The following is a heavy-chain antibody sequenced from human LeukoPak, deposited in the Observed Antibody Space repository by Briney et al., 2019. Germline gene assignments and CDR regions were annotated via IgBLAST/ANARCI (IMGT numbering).Heavy chain of an antibody. J-gene: IGHJ6*03. Sequence: GESLRLSCAASGFTFSSYGMHWVRQAPGKGLEWVAVIWYDGSNKYYADSVKGRFTISRDNSKNTLYLQMNSLRAEDTAVYYCAKTAHYGSGSYAGYYYYMDVWGKGTTVTVSS. CDR2: IWYDGSNK. D-gene: IGHD3-10*01. V-gene: IGHV3-33*06. CDR3: AKTAHYGSGSYAGYYYYMDV. CDR1: GFTFSSYG.